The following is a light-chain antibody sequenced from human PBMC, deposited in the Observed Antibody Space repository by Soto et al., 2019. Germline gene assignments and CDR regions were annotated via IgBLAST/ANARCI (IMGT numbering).Light chain of an antibody. CDR2: DVS. J-gene: IGLJ1*01. CDR3: CSYAGSYTYV. Sequence: QSALTQPRSVSGSXXXXXXISCTGTSSDVGGYNYVSWYQQHPGKAPKLMIYDVSKRPSGVPDRFSGSKSGNTASLTISGLQAEDEADYYCCSYAGSYTYVFGTGTKLTVL. V-gene: IGLV2-11*01. CDR1: SSDVGGYNY.